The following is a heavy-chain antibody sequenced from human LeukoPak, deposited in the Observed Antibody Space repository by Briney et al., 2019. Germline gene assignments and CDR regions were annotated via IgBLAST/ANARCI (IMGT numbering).Heavy chain of an antibody. Sequence: SETLSLTCTVSGGSISSYYWSWIRQPPGKGLEWIGYIYYSGSTNYNPSLKSRVTISVDTSKNQFSLKLSSVTAADTAVYYCASRTYYYDSSGYSEFDYWGQGTLVTASS. CDR1: GGSISSYY. V-gene: IGHV4-59*08. D-gene: IGHD3-22*01. CDR3: ASRTYYYDSSGYSEFDY. CDR2: IYYSGST. J-gene: IGHJ4*02.